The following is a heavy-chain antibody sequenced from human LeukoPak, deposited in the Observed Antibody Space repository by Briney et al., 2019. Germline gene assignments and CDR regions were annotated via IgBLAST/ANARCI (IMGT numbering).Heavy chain of an antibody. CDR1: GLTFINYW. Sequence: GSLRLSCAASGLTFINYWMNWVRQAPGEGLECVANIKGDGSEKYYVDSVKGRFTISRDNAKNSLYLQMNSLRAEDTAVYYCTRGHYSDYGNWGPGTLVTVSS. D-gene: IGHD4-11*01. CDR2: IKGDGSEK. V-gene: IGHV3-7*01. CDR3: TRGHYSDYGN. J-gene: IGHJ4*02.